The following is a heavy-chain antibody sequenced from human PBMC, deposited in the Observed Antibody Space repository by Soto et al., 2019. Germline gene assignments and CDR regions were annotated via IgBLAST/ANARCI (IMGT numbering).Heavy chain of an antibody. Sequence: HPGGSLRLSCEASGLTFTSYSMNWVRQAPGKGLEWVSFIHSSSSTIYYADSVKGRFTISRDNAKNSLYLQMNSLRDEDTAVYYSARDRGYTYGFDFWGQGALVTVSS. V-gene: IGHV3-48*02. CDR1: GLTFTSYS. CDR3: ARDRGYTYGFDF. J-gene: IGHJ4*02. CDR2: IHSSSSTI. D-gene: IGHD5-18*01.